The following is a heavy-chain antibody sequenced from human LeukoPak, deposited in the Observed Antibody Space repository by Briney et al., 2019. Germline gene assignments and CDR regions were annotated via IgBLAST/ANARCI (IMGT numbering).Heavy chain of an antibody. D-gene: IGHD2/OR15-2a*01. CDR2: INHSGST. J-gene: IGHJ4*02. CDR1: GGSISSYY. V-gene: IGHV4-34*01. CDR3: ARTTFDY. Sequence: SETLSLTCTVSGGSISSYYWSWIRQPPGKGLEWIGEINHSGSTNYNPSLKSRVTISVDTSKNQFSLKLSSVTAADTAVYYCARTTFDYWGQGTLVTVSS.